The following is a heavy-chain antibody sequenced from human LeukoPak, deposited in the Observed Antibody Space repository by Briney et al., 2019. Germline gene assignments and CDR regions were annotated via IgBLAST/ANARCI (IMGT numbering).Heavy chain of an antibody. CDR1: GYPFTTYG. CDR3: ARTVGDRADP. D-gene: IGHD2-21*01. V-gene: IGHV1-18*01. Sequence: ASVKVSCKASGYPFTTYGFIWVRQAPGLGLEWMGWISANSGDTKYGQSLQGRVTMTTDTTTETAYMELRSLRFDDTAIYYCARTVGDRADPWGQGSLVTVSS. CDR2: ISANSGDT. J-gene: IGHJ5*02.